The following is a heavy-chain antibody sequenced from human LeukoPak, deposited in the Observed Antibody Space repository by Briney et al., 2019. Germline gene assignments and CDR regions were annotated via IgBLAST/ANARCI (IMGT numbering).Heavy chain of an antibody. Sequence: GGPLRLSCAASGFTFSSYAMSWVRPAPGKGLEWVSAISGSGGSTYYADSVKGRFTISRDNSKNTLYLQMNSLRAEDTAVYYCARNSGYDPRGAFDIWGQGTMVTVSS. D-gene: IGHD5-12*01. J-gene: IGHJ3*02. CDR3: ARNSGYDPRGAFDI. CDR2: ISGSGGST. V-gene: IGHV3-23*01. CDR1: GFTFSSYA.